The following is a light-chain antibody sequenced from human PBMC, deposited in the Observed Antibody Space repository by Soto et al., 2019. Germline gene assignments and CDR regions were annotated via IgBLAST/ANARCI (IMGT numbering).Light chain of an antibody. CDR2: DAS. V-gene: IGKV3-11*01. J-gene: IGKJ3*01. Sequence: EIVLTQSPDTLSLSPGERATLSCRASQSVSSDLTWYQQKPGQAPRVVIYDASKRATGIPARFSGSGSGTDFTLTSSSLEPEDFAVYYCQQRSNWPPVITFGPGTKVDIK. CDR3: QQRSNWPPVIT. CDR1: QSVSSD.